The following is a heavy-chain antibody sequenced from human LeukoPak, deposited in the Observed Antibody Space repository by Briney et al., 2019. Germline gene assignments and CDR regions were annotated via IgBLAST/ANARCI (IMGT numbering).Heavy chain of an antibody. J-gene: IGHJ6*03. CDR3: ARAAYGSGSYYRYYYYYYMDV. CDR2: INHSGST. D-gene: IGHD3-10*01. Sequence: PSETLSLTCAVYGGSFSGYYWSWIRQPPGKGLEWIGEINHSGSTNYNPSLKSRVTISVDTSKNQFSLKLSSVTAADTAVYYCARAAYGSGSYYRYYYYYYMDVWGKGTTVTVSS. CDR1: GGSFSGYY. V-gene: IGHV4-34*01.